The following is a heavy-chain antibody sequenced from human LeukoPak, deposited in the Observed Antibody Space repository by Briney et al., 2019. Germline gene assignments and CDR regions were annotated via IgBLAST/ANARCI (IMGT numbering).Heavy chain of an antibody. CDR3: ASQRRGGSGSYWFDP. V-gene: IGHV4-59*01. D-gene: IGHD3-10*01. CDR2: IYYSGST. CDR1: GGSISSYY. Sequence: SETLSLTCTVSGGSISSYYWSWIRQPPGKGLDWIGYIYYSGSTNYNPSLKSRVTISVDTSKNQFSLKLSSVTAADTAVYYCASQRRGGSGSYWFDPWGQGTLVTVSS. J-gene: IGHJ5*02.